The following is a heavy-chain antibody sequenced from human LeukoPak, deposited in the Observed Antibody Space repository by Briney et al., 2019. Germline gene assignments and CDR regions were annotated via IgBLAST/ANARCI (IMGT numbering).Heavy chain of an antibody. Sequence: ASVKVSCKASGYTFTSYGISWVRQAPGQGLEWMGWISAYNGNTTYAQKLQGRVTMTTDTSTSTAYMELRSLRSDDTAVYYCARDRTTVTTGSFDPWGQGTLVTVSS. CDR3: ARDRTTVTTGSFDP. D-gene: IGHD4-17*01. CDR2: ISAYNGNT. J-gene: IGHJ5*02. V-gene: IGHV1-18*01. CDR1: GYTFTSYG.